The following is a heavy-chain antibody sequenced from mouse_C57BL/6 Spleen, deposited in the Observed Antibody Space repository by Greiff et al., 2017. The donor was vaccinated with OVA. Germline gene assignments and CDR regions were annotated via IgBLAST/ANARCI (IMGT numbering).Heavy chain of an antibody. CDR3: ARRNYGSEWFAY. J-gene: IGHJ3*01. Sequence: EVQLQQSGPELVKPGASVKIPCKASGYTFTDYNMDWVKQSHGKSLEWIGDINPNNGGTIYNQKFKGKATLTVDKSSSTAYMELRSLTSEDTAVYYCARRNYGSEWFAYWGQGTLVTVSA. V-gene: IGHV1-18*01. CDR2: INPNNGGT. CDR1: GYTFTDYN. D-gene: IGHD1-1*01.